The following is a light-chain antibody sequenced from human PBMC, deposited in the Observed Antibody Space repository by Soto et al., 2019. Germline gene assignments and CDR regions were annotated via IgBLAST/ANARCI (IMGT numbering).Light chain of an antibody. Sequence: IVLTQSPGTLSLSPGERATLSCRASQSVSSTYIAWYQQNPGQAPRLLIYGASSRATGIPDRFSGSGSGTAFTLTISSLEPDDFAVYFCQQYGSSPPFTFGQGTKVEIK. V-gene: IGKV3-20*01. J-gene: IGKJ2*01. CDR1: QSVSSTY. CDR2: GAS. CDR3: QQYGSSPPFT.